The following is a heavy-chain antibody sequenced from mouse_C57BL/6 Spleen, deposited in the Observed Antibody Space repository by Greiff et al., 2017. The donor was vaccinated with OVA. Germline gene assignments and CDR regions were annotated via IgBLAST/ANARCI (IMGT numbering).Heavy chain of an antibody. CDR2: IWSGGSK. CDR1: GFSLTSYG. V-gene: IGHV2-4*01. CDR3: AKGDGYYGDRFAY. J-gene: IGHJ3*01. D-gene: IGHD2-3*01. Sequence: QVQLKESGPGLVQPSQSLSITCTVSGFSLTSYGVHWVRQPPGKGLEWLGVIWSGGSKDYNAAFISRLSISKDNSKSQVFFKMNSLQADDTAIYYCAKGDGYYGDRFAYWGQGTLVTVSA.